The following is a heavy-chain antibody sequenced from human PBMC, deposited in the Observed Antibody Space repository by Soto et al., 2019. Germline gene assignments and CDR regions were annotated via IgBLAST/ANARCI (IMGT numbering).Heavy chain of an antibody. J-gene: IGHJ6*02. V-gene: IGHV3-30*18. D-gene: IGHD4-17*01. CDR2: ISYDGSNK. CDR3: AKGDYYGDYLHRGWHYYYGMDV. Sequence: PGGSLRLSCAASGFTFSSYGMHWVRQAPGKGLEWVAVISYDGSNKYYADSVKGRFTISRDNSKNTLYLQMNSLRAEDTAVYYCAKGDYYGDYLHRGWHYYYGMDVWGQGTTVTVSS. CDR1: GFTFSSYG.